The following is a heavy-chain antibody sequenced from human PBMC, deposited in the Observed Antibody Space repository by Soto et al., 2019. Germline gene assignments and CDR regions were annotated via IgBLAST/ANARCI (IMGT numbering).Heavy chain of an antibody. D-gene: IGHD3-3*01. Sequence: PSETLSLTCAVYGGSFSGYYWSWIRQPPGKGLEWIGEINHSGSTNYNPSLKSRVTISVDTSKNQFSLKLTSVTAADAAVYYCARDMRVFGGIDVWGQGTTVTVSS. CDR1: GGSFSGYY. V-gene: IGHV4-34*01. CDR2: INHSGST. CDR3: ARDMRVFGGIDV. J-gene: IGHJ6*02.